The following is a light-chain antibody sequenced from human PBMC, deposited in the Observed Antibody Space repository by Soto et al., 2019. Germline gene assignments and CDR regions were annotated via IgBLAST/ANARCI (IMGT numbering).Light chain of an antibody. CDR2: GAS. Sequence: EIGLTQSPSTLSLSPGERATLSCRASQSLTSDYLAWYQQKPGQTPRLLIHGASSRATGIPDRFSGSGSGTDFTLTISRLEPEDSAVYYCQQSGRPFGQGTKVEIK. CDR1: QSLTSDY. CDR3: QQSGRP. V-gene: IGKV3-20*01. J-gene: IGKJ1*01.